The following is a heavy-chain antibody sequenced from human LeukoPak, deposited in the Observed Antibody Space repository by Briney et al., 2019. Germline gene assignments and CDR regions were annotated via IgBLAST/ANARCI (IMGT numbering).Heavy chain of an antibody. CDR1: GYTFTSYD. CDR2: MNPNSGNT. D-gene: IGHD2-8*01. CDR3: ARTQGYCTNGVCSYYFDY. V-gene: IGHV1-8*01. J-gene: IGHJ4*02. Sequence: GASVKVSCKASGYTFTSYDINWVRQATGQGLEWVGWMNPNSGNTGYAQKFQGRVTMTRNTSISTAYMELSSLRSEDTAVYYCARTQGYCTNGVCSYYFDYWGQGTLVTVSS.